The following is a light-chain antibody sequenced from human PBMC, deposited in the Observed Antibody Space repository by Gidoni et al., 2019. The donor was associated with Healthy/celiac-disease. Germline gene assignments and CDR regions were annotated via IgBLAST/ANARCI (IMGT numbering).Light chain of an antibody. Sequence: DIQLTPSQSFLSASVGDRVTITCRASQGISSYLAWYQQKPGKAPKLLIYAAYTLQSGVPARFSGSGSGTEFTLTISSLQPEDFATYYCQQLNSYPPGLTFGGGTKVEIK. V-gene: IGKV1-9*01. CDR3: QQLNSYPPGLT. CDR1: QGISSY. J-gene: IGKJ4*01. CDR2: AAY.